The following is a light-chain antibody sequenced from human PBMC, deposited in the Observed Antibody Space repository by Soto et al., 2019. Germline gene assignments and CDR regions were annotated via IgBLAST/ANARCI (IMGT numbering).Light chain of an antibody. CDR2: ETS. Sequence: DIQLTQSPSFLSASVGDRVTITCRASQGISSHLAWYQQKPGKAPKLLISETSTLQSGVPSRVSGSGSGTEFTLPVSSLQPEDFATYYCQHLSGYPVTFGGGTKVEIK. J-gene: IGKJ4*01. CDR3: QHLSGYPVT. CDR1: QGISSH. V-gene: IGKV1-9*01.